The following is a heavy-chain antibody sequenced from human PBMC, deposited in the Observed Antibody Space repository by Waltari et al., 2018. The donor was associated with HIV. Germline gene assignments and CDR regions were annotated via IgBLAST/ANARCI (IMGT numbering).Heavy chain of an antibody. Sequence: QVQLQESGPGLVKPSETLSLTCTVSGGSISSYYWSWIRQPPGKGLEWIGCVYNSGTTNYNPSLKSRVTISVDTSKNQFSLKLSSVTAADTAVYYCARGRRGNGYYYYGMDVWGQGTTVIVSS. CDR3: ARGRRGNGYYYYGMDV. J-gene: IGHJ6*02. CDR2: VYNSGTT. CDR1: GGSISSYY. V-gene: IGHV4-59*01. D-gene: IGHD3-16*01.